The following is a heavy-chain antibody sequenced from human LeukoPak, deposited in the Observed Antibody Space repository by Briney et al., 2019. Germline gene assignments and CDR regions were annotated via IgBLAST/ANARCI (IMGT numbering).Heavy chain of an antibody. CDR1: GFIFSSYA. D-gene: IGHD3-10*01. J-gene: IGHJ4*02. CDR3: AKAHYFGSGSFDH. Sequence: GGSLRLSCTASGFIFSSYAMNWVRQAPGKGLEWVSVMTSSGGGTDYEDSVKGRFTISRDNFKNTLYLQMNSLRAEDTAVYYCAKAHYFGSGSFDHWGQGTLVTVSP. V-gene: IGHV3-23*01. CDR2: MTSSGGGT.